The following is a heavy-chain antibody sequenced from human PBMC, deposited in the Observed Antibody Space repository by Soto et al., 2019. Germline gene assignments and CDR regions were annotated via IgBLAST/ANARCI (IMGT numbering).Heavy chain of an antibody. V-gene: IGHV5-51*01. CDR1: GYSFTSYW. CDR2: IDPGDSDT. CDR3: ASSYTDPDSSGWYEPPGY. J-gene: IGHJ4*02. D-gene: IGHD6-19*01. Sequence: PGESLKISCKGSGYSFTSYWIGWVRQMPGKGLEWMGIIDPGDSDTSYSPSFQGQVTISADKSISTAYLQWSSLKASDTAMYYCASSYTDPDSSGWYEPPGYWGQGTLVTVSS.